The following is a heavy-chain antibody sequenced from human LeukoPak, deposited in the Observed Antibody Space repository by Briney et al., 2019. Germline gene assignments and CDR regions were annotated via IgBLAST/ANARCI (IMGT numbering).Heavy chain of an antibody. J-gene: IGHJ3*01. V-gene: IGHV4-61*01. CDR3: AMWGSWDSFDL. D-gene: IGHD3-16*01. Sequence: ASETLSLTCTVSGGSISSSSYYWSWIRQPPGKGLEWIGYIYYSGSTNYNPSLKSRVTISVDTSKNQFSLKLRSVTAGDTPGYFCAMWGSWDSFDLWGQGTLVTVSS. CDR2: IYYSGST. CDR1: GGSISSSSYY.